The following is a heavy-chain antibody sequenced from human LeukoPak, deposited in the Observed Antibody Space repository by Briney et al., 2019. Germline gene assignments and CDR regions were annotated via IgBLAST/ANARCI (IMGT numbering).Heavy chain of an antibody. CDR1: GGSISSYY. Sequence: SETLSLTCTASGGSISSYYWSWIRQPPGKGLEWIGYIYYSGSTNYNPSLKSRVTISVDTSKNQFSLKLSSVTAADTAVYYCASTVVTPEDAFDIWGQGTMVTVSS. V-gene: IGHV4-59*01. D-gene: IGHD4-23*01. J-gene: IGHJ3*02. CDR2: IYYSGST. CDR3: ASTVVTPEDAFDI.